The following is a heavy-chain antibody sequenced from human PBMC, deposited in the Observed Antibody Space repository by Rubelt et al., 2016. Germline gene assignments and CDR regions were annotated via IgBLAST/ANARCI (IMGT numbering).Heavy chain of an antibody. V-gene: IGHV1-69*04. Sequence: QVQLVQSGAEVKKPGSSVKVSCKASGGTFSSYAISWVRQAPGQGLEWMGRIIPILGIANYAQKFQGRVTITADKSTSTAYMELSSLGSEDTAVYYCARDLEGSGSSWFDPWGQGTLVTVSS. D-gene: IGHD3-10*01. CDR1: GGTFSSYA. CDR2: IIPILGIA. CDR3: ARDLEGSGSSWFDP. J-gene: IGHJ5*02.